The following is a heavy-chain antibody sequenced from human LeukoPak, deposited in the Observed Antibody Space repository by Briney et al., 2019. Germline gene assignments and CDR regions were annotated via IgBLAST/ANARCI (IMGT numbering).Heavy chain of an antibody. CDR1: GFTFSSYW. CDR2: IKQDGSEK. CDR3: ARDLAHRYSSSWYSY. D-gene: IGHD6-13*01. Sequence: GGSLRLSCAASGFTFSSYWMSWVRQAPGKGLEWVANIKQDGSEKYYVDSVKGRFTISRDNAKNSLYLQMNSLRAEDTAVYYCARDLAHRYSSSWYSYWGQGTLVTVSS. V-gene: IGHV3-7*01. J-gene: IGHJ4*02.